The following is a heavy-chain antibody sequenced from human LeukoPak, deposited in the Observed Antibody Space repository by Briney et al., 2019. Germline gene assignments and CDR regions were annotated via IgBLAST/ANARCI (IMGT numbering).Heavy chain of an antibody. CDR3: ARGCLLWFGESQYNWFDP. D-gene: IGHD3-10*01. CDR2: MNPHSGDA. CDR1: GYTFTKFY. V-gene: IGHV1-8*03. Sequence: ASVKVSCETSGYTFTKFYINWVRQAPGKGLEWMGWMNPHSGDAGYAQKFQGRVTITRNTSISTAYMELSSLRSEDTAVYYCARGCLLWFGESQYNWFDPWGQGTLVTVSS. J-gene: IGHJ5*02.